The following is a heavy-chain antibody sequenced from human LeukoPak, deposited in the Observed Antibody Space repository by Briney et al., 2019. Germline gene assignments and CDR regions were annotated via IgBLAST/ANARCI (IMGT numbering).Heavy chain of an antibody. CDR1: GFTFSNQW. V-gene: IGHV3-7*01. Sequence: HHGGSLRLSCAASGFTFSNQWMSWARQPPGKGMEWVANIKKDGSEKYYVDSVKGRFTISRDNAKNSVYLQMNSLRVEDTAVYYCARGWIQLWLSYFDYWGQGTLVTVSS. CDR2: IKKDGSEK. J-gene: IGHJ4*02. CDR3: ARGWIQLWLSYFDY. D-gene: IGHD5-18*01.